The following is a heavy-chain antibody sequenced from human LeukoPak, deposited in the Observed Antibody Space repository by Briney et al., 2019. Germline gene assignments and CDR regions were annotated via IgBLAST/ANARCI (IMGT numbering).Heavy chain of an antibody. J-gene: IGHJ2*01. V-gene: IGHV3-74*01. CDR3: AKGGLSSYYYDSSGYPIHWYFDL. Sequence: PGGSLRLSCAASGFTFSSYWMHWVRQAPGKGLVWVSRINSDGSSTSYADSVKGRFTISRDNSKNTLYLQMNSLRAEDTAVYYCAKGGLSSYYYDSSGYPIHWYFDLWGRGTLVTVSS. D-gene: IGHD3-22*01. CDR1: GFTFSSYW. CDR2: INSDGSST.